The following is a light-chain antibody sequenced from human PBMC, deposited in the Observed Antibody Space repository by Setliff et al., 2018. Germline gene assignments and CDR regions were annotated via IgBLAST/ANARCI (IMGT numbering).Light chain of an antibody. Sequence: QSALTQPAAVSRSPGQSITISCTGTSSDVGGYDYVSWYQQHPGKAPKLIIYDVTKRPSGVSSRFSGSKSGNTASLTISGLQAEDEADYFCSSYKNTNKNVFGTGTQLTVL. J-gene: IGLJ1*01. CDR2: DVT. CDR1: SSDVGGYDY. CDR3: SSYKNTNKNV. V-gene: IGLV2-14*01.